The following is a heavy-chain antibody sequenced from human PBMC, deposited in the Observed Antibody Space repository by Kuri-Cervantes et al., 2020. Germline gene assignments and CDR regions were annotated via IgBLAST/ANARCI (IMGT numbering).Heavy chain of an antibody. CDR3: ARAFFDSLHPRFDY. Sequence: GSLRLSCTVSGGSISSYYWSWIRQPPGKGLEWIGYIYYSGSSNYNPSLKSRVAISVDTSKNQFSLSLTSVTAADTAMYYCARAFFDSLHPRFDYWGQGILVTVSS. D-gene: IGHD3-9*01. CDR2: IYYSGSS. V-gene: IGHV4-59*01. CDR1: GGSISSYY. J-gene: IGHJ4*02.